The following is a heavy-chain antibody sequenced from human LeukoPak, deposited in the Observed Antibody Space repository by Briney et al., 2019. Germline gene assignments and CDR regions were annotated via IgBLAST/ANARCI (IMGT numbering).Heavy chain of an antibody. V-gene: IGHV4-34*01. Sequence: SETLSLTCAISGGSFSDYYWSWIRQPPGKGLEWIGEINHSGSTNYTPSLKTRVTISVDTSKNQFSLKVSSVTAADTAVYYCARLYEYSRNYYYYYYMDVWGKGTTVTVSS. D-gene: IGHD6-6*01. CDR2: INHSGST. J-gene: IGHJ6*03. CDR1: GGSFSDYY. CDR3: ARLYEYSRNYYYYYYMDV.